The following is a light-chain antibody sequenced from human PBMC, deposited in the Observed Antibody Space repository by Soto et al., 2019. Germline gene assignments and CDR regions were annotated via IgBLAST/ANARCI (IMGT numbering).Light chain of an antibody. CDR2: KSS. V-gene: IGKV1-5*03. Sequence: IKITQSPSTVAASARDRVPSSCRAKQSVSIWLAWYQQKPGRAPKLLIYKSSILESGVPSRFSGSGSGTEFTLTISSLQPDDFATYYCQQFNTSPWTCGQGTKV. J-gene: IGKJ1*01. CDR1: QSVSIW. CDR3: QQFNTSPWT.